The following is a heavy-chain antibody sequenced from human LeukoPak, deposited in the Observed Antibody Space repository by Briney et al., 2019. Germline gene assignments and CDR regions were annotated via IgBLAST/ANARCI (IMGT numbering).Heavy chain of an antibody. Sequence: PGGSLRLSCEASGFTFSAYAMTWVRQAPGKGLEWVSSIGSDNKPHYSESVKGRFTISRDNAKNSLYLQMNSLRAEDTAVYYCARGMARTRITVAGGDYWGQGTLVTVSS. J-gene: IGHJ4*02. D-gene: IGHD6-19*01. V-gene: IGHV3-69-1*02. CDR3: ARGMARTRITVAGGDY. CDR1: GFTFSAYA. CDR2: IGSDNKP.